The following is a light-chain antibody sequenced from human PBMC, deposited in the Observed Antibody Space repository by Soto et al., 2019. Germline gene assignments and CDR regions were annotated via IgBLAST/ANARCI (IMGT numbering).Light chain of an antibody. CDR3: ASYTDSTIVM. J-gene: IGLJ3*02. Sequence: QSALTQPASVSGSPGQSSTISCTGTSSDVGDYNYVSWYQQHPGKAPKLMIYDVSHRPSGVSSRFSGSKSGNTASLTISGLHAENEADYYCASYTDSTIVMFGGGTKVTVL. CDR2: DVS. CDR1: SSDVGDYNY. V-gene: IGLV2-14*01.